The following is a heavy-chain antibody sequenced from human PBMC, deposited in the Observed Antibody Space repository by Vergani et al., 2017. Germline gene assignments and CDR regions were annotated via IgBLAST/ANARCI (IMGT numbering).Heavy chain of an antibody. J-gene: IGHJ6*03. Sequence: VQLVESGGGVVQPGRSLRLSCAASGFTFSSYSMNWVRQAPGKGLEWVSSISSSSSYIYYADSVKGRFTISRDNAKNSLYLQMNSLRAEDTAVYYCARDSSEKLYCTNGVCYGYYYYYMDVWGKGTTVTVSS. V-gene: IGHV3-21*01. CDR3: ARDSSEKLYCTNGVCYGYYYYYMDV. CDR2: ISSSSSYI. CDR1: GFTFSSYS. D-gene: IGHD2-8*01.